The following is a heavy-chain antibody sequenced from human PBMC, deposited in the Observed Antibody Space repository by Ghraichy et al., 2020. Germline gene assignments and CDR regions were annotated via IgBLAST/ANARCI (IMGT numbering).Heavy chain of an antibody. J-gene: IGHJ6*02. V-gene: IGHV3-23*01. D-gene: IGHD3-3*01. Sequence: GGSLRLSCAASGFTFNDYAMSWVRQAPGKGLEWVSAIRGSGDDTYYADSVKGRFTISRDNSKNTLFLQMNSLRAEDTAIYYCAKVVGGRITIFGGARGTYYGMDVWGQGTTVTVSS. CDR2: IRGSGDDT. CDR1: GFTFNDYA. CDR3: AKVVGGRITIFGGARGTYYGMDV.